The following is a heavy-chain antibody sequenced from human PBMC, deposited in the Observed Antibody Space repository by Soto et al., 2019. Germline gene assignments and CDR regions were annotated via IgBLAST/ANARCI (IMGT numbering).Heavy chain of an antibody. CDR1: GDSISSNSAV. J-gene: IGHJ6*02. CDR3: ARDILTGRMGMDV. CDR2: TFYRSNWRY. V-gene: IGHV6-1*01. Sequence: PSQTLSLTCAISGDSISSNSAVWNWIRQSPSRGLEWLGRTFYRSNWRYDYAESVKSRVTISLDTSKKQFSLKLSSVTAADTAVYYCARDILTGRMGMDVWGQGTTVTVSS. D-gene: IGHD3-9*01.